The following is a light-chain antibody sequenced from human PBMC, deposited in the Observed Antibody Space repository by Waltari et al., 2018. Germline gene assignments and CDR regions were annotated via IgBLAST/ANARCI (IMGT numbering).Light chain of an antibody. J-gene: IGKJ1*01. V-gene: IGKV3-20*01. CDR3: QHYVRLPAT. CDR2: VAS. Sequence: EIVLTQSPGTLSLSPGERATLSCRASQSVGRTLAWYQQKPGQAPRLLIYVASSRATDIPDRFSGSGSGTDFSLTINRLEPEDFAVYFCQHYVRLPATFGQGTKVEIK. CDR1: QSVGRT.